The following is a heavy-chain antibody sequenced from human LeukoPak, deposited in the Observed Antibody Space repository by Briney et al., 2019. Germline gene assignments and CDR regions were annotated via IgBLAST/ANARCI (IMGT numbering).Heavy chain of an antibody. J-gene: IGHJ3*02. D-gene: IGHD2-15*01. CDR1: GYTFTSYG. Sequence: GASVKVSCKASGYTFTSYGISWVRQAPGQGLEWMGWTSAYNGNTNYAQKLQGRVTMTTDTSTSTAYMELRSLRSDDTAVYYCARGPTTGYCSGGSCHDAFDIWGQGTMVTVSS. CDR2: TSAYNGNT. CDR3: ARGPTTGYCSGGSCHDAFDI. V-gene: IGHV1-18*01.